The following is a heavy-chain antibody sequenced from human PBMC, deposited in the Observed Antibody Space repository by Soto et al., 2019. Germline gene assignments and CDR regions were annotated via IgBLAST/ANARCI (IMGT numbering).Heavy chain of an antibody. D-gene: IGHD2-2*01. V-gene: IGHV4-39*07. CDR2: IYHSGTS. Sequence: PSETLSLTCTVSGGSMSSSNYYWGWIRQPPGKGLEWIGYIYHSGTSFYNPSLKSRVTISVDGSKNQFSLKVKSVTAADTAVYYCARGRLVPAVNFDYWGLGTLVTVSS. CDR3: ARGRLVPAVNFDY. J-gene: IGHJ4*02. CDR1: GGSMSSSNYY.